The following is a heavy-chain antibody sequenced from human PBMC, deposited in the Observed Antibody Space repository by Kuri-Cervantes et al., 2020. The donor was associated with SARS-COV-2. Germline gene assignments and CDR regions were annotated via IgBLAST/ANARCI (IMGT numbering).Heavy chain of an antibody. CDR2: ISSSGSTI. V-gene: IGHV3-11*04. CDR1: GFTFSDYY. J-gene: IGHJ4*02. Sequence: GESLKISCAASGFTFSDYYMSWIRQAPGKGLEWVSYISSSGSTIYYADSVKGRFTISRDNAKNSLYLQMNSLRAEDTAVYYCAREDSGSYPAYWGQGTLVTVSS. CDR3: AREDSGSYPAY. D-gene: IGHD1-26*01.